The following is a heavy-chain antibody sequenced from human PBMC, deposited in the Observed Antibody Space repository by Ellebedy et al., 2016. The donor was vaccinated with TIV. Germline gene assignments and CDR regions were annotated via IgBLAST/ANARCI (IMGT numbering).Heavy chain of an antibody. CDR1: GGSISSSNW. V-gene: IGHV4-4*02. CDR3: AKDQDNIVTGYGAGGFDV. J-gene: IGHJ3*01. D-gene: IGHD3-9*01. CDR2: IYHSGST. Sequence: SETLSLTCAVSGGSISSSNWWSWVRQPPGKGLEWIGEIYHSGSTNYNPSLKSRVTISVDKSKNQFSLKLSSVTAADTAMYYCAKDQDNIVTGYGAGGFDVWGQGTLVTVSS.